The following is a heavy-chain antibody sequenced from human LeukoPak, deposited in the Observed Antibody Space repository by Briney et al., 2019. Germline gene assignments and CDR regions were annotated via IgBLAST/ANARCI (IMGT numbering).Heavy chain of an antibody. CDR3: V. CDR2: IYYNGYT. V-gene: IGHV4-59*12. J-gene: IGHJ6*03. CDR1: GGSIGTYY. Sequence: PSETLSLTCTVSGGSIGTYYWSWIRQPPGKGLEWIGYIYYNGYTDYNPSLKSRVTISVDTSKNQFSLNRISVTAADTAYYMDVWGKRTTVTGSS.